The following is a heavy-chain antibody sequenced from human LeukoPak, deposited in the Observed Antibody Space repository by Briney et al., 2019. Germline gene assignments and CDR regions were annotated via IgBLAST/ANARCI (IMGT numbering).Heavy chain of an antibody. CDR3: ARVSSGSYYKFDY. D-gene: IGHD3-10*01. V-gene: IGHV4-31*03. J-gene: IGHJ4*02. Sequence: SQTLSLTCTVSGGSISSGGYYWSWIRQHPGKGLEWIGYIYNSGNSYYNPSLKSRVTISVDTSENQFSLKLSSVTAADTAVYYCARVSSGSYYKFDYWGQGTLVTVSS. CDR1: GGSISSGGYY. CDR2: IYNSGNS.